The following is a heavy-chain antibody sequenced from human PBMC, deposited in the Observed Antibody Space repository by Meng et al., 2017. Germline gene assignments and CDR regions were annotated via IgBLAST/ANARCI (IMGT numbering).Heavy chain of an antibody. Sequence: GGSLRLSCAASGFTFSSYAMSWVRQAPGKGLEWVSAISGSGGSTYYADSVKGRFTISRDNSKNTLYLQMNSLRAEDTAVYYCAKDMVGGGYDYVTIDYWGQGTLVTVS. D-gene: IGHD5-12*01. CDR2: ISGSGGST. CDR1: GFTFSSYA. V-gene: IGHV3-23*01. J-gene: IGHJ4*02. CDR3: AKDMVGGGYDYVTIDY.